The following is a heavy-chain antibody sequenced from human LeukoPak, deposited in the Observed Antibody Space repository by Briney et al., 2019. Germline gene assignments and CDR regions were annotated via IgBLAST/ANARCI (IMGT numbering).Heavy chain of an antibody. V-gene: IGHV1-2*02. CDR1: GYTFTGFY. D-gene: IGHD3-10*01. J-gene: IGHJ4*02. Sequence: ASVKVSCKASGYTFTGFYIHWLRQAPGQGLEWMGWININTGGTSFAQKFQDRVTMTRDTSISTAYMELRSLRSDDTAVFYCARPRHGSGSYNFRYWGQGTLVTVSS. CDR3: ARPRHGSGSYNFRY. CDR2: ININTGGT.